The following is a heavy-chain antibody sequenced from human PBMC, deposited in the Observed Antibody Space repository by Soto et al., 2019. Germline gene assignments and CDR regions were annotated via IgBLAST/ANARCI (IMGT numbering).Heavy chain of an antibody. J-gene: IGHJ6*02. CDR3: ARAIVVTIGGMDV. CDR2: IYYSGST. V-gene: IGHV4-30-4*01. D-gene: IGHD5-12*01. CDR1: GGSISSADYY. Sequence: LSLTCTVSGGSISSADYYWSWVRQPPGKGLEWIGYIYYSGSTFFNPSLKSRVTISKDTSRNQFSLRLKSVTAADTAVYYCARAIVVTIGGMDVWGQGTTVTVSS.